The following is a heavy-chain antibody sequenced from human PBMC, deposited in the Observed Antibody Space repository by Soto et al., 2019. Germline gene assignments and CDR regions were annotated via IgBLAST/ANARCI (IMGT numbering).Heavy chain of an antibody. Sequence: GGSLRLSCAASGFTFSSYAMHWVRQAPGKGLEWVAVISYDGSNEYYADSVKGRFTISRDNSKNTLYLQMNSLRAEDTAVYYCARGKGVDTAMVTDFDYWGQGTLVTVSS. CDR3: ARGKGVDTAMVTDFDY. CDR1: GFTFSSYA. D-gene: IGHD5-18*01. V-gene: IGHV3-30-3*01. CDR2: ISYDGSNE. J-gene: IGHJ4*02.